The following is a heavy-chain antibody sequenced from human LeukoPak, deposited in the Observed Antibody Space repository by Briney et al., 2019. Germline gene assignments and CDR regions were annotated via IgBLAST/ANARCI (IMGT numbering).Heavy chain of an antibody. CDR3: AKEAASGSGNQYPNAFDI. J-gene: IGHJ3*02. CDR2: ISWNSGSI. CDR1: GFTFDDYA. D-gene: IGHD3-10*01. Sequence: HPGGSLRLSCAASGFTFDDYAMHWVRHAPGKGLEWVSGISWNSGSIGYADSVKGRFTISRDNAKNSLYLQMNSLRAEDTALYYCAKEAASGSGNQYPNAFDIWGQGTMVTVSS. V-gene: IGHV3-9*01.